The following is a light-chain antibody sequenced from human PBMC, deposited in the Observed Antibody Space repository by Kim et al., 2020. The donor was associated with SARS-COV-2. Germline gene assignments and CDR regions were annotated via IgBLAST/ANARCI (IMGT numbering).Light chain of an antibody. Sequence: DIQMTQSPSTLSASVGDRVTITCRASESLSDWLAWYSQKPGEAPKLLIYKASNLESGVPSRFSGSESGTEFTLTINSLQPEDFATYYCQQYQSYPWTFGQGTKVEIK. J-gene: IGKJ1*01. V-gene: IGKV1-5*03. CDR3: QQYQSYPWT. CDR1: ESLSDW. CDR2: KAS.